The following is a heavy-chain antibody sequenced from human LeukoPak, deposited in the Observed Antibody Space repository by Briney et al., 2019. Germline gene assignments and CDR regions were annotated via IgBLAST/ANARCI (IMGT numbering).Heavy chain of an antibody. CDR2: IIPILGIA. CDR1: GGTFSSYA. Sequence: ASVKVSCKASGGTFSSYAISWVRQAPGQGLEWMGRIIPILGIANYAQKFQGRVTITADKSTSTAYMELSSLRSEDTAVYYCASGVRGVNSPNYYYYYGMDVWGQGTTVTVSS. D-gene: IGHD3-10*01. J-gene: IGHJ6*02. V-gene: IGHV1-69*04. CDR3: ASGVRGVNSPNYYYYYGMDV.